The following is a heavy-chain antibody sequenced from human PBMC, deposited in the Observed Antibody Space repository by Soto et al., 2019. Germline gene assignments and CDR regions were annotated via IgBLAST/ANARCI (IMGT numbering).Heavy chain of an antibody. CDR3: AADGIVGATTTFDY. D-gene: IGHD1-26*01. J-gene: IGHJ4*02. Sequence: SVKVSCKASGFPFTSSAVQWVRQARGQRLEWIGWIVVGSGNTNYAQKFQERVTITRDMSTSTAYMELSSLRSEDTAVYYCAADGIVGATTTFDYWGQGTLGTVSS. CDR2: IVVGSGNT. CDR1: GFPFTSSA. V-gene: IGHV1-58*01.